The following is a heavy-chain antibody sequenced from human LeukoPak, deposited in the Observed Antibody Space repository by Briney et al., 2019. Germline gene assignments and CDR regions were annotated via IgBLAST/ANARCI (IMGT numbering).Heavy chain of an antibody. CDR2: INPSGGST. Sequence: GASVKVSCKASGGTFSSYAISWVRQAPGQGLEWVGIINPSGGSTSYAQKFQGRVTMTRDTSTSTVYMELSSLRSEDTAVYYCARIAAGYSSSWYLETLYAFDIWGQGTMVTVSS. D-gene: IGHD6-13*01. V-gene: IGHV1-46*01. CDR1: GGTFSSYA. CDR3: ARIAAGYSSSWYLETLYAFDI. J-gene: IGHJ3*02.